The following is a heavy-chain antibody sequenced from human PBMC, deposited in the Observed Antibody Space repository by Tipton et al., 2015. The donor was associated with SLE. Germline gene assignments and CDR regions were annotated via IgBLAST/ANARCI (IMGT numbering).Heavy chain of an antibody. CDR2: MYYSGRS. V-gene: IGHV4-59*02. Sequence: LRLSCNVSGDSVTSHYWTWIRQPPGKGLEWIGYMYYSGRSDYNASLRSRVTISIDTSRNQFSLNLNSVTAADTAVYYCARRGRYSGYDGNYWSQGTLVTVSS. CDR1: GDSVTSHY. CDR3: ARRGRYSGYDGNY. D-gene: IGHD5-12*01. J-gene: IGHJ4*02.